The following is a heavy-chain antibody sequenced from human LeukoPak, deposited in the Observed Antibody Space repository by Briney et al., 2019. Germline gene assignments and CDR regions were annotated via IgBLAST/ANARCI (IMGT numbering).Heavy chain of an antibody. CDR3: ARDRDVDDFDS. CDR1: GGSISSSSYY. Sequence: SETLSLTCTISGGSISSSSYYWGWIRQPPGKGLEWIVSMSYSGHTYYNPSLKSRVTTSIDTSKNQLSLNLKSVTAADTAVYYCARDRDVDDFDSWGHGTLVTVSS. D-gene: IGHD2-15*01. J-gene: IGHJ4*01. V-gene: IGHV4-39*07. CDR2: MSYSGHT.